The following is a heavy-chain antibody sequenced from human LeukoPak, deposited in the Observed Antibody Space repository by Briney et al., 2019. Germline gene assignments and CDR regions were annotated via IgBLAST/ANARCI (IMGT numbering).Heavy chain of an antibody. D-gene: IGHD6-19*01. V-gene: IGHV1-46*01. CDR3: ARGQQWLVGGDDY. CDR2: INPSGGST. CDR1: GYTFTSYY. J-gene: IGHJ4*02. Sequence: ASVKVSCKASGYTFTSYYMHWVRQAPGQGLEWMGIINPSGGSTSYAQKFQGRVTMTRDMSTSTDYMELSSLRSDDTAVYYCARGQQWLVGGDDYWGQGTLVTVSS.